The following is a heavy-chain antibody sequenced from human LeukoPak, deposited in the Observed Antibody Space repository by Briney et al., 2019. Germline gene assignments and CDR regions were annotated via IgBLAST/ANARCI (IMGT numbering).Heavy chain of an antibody. CDR2: ISGSGYST. J-gene: IGHJ4*02. V-gene: IGHV3-23*01. D-gene: IGHD6-19*01. Sequence: GGSLRLSCVASGFTFNNYAMTWVRQAPGKGLEWVSAISGSGYSTYYADSVKGRFTISRDNSKNTLYLQMNSLRAEDTAVYYCAKGPEQWLVSYFDYWGQGTLVTVSS. CDR3: AKGPEQWLVSYFDY. CDR1: GFTFNNYA.